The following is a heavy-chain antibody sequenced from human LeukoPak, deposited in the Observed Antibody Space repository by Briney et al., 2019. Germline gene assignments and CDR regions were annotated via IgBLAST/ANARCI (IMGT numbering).Heavy chain of an antibody. D-gene: IGHD2-15*01. CDR3: ASLCSGGSCYSLGSDY. CDR2: IIPIFGTA. Sequence: SVKVSCKASGGTFSSYAISWVRQAPGQGLEWMGGIIPIFGTANYAQKFQGRVTITADESTSTAYMELSSLRSEDTAVYYCASLCSGGSCYSLGSDYWGQGTLVTVSS. CDR1: GGTFSSYA. V-gene: IGHV1-69*13. J-gene: IGHJ4*02.